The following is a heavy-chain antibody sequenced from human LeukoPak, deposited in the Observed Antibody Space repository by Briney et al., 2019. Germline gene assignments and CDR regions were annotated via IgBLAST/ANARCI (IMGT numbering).Heavy chain of an antibody. CDR3: ARGSGGSGYNYWGDY. CDR1: GFTFSSNG. CDR2: IWYDGNKK. V-gene: IGHV3-33*01. J-gene: IGHJ4*02. Sequence: PGGSLRLSCAASGFTFSSNGMHWVRQAPGKGLEWLAVIWYDGNKKHYVESVQGRFTISRDNSKDTLYLQMNSLRAEDTAVYFCARGSGGSGYNYWGDYWGQGTLVTVSS. D-gene: IGHD5-24*01.